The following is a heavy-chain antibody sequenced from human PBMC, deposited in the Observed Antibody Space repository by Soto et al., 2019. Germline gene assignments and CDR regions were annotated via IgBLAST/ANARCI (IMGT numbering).Heavy chain of an antibody. D-gene: IGHD6-13*01. CDR2: IIPIFGTA. CDR1: GGTFSRYA. Sequence: GASVKVSCNASGGTFSRYAISWVRQAPGQGLEWMGGIIPIFGTANYAQKFQGRVTITADKSTSTAYMELSSLRSEDTAVYYCARVAEAGTGAYYYYYGMNVSRQGTTVTVSS. CDR3: ARVAEAGTGAYYYYYGMNV. V-gene: IGHV1-69*06. J-gene: IGHJ6*02.